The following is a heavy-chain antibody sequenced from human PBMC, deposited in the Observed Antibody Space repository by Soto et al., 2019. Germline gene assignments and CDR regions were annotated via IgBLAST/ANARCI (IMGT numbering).Heavy chain of an antibody. CDR1: GFNFRNDD. D-gene: IGHD6-19*01. J-gene: IGHJ6*02. Sequence: EVQLVESGGGLVQPGGSLRLSCAASGFNFRNDDMLWVRQVKGKGLEWVSAIGSAGDTYYSASVKGRFTISRENTKNFLFLQMNSLRAGDTAVYYCARGGYSSGFYHYVMDVWGQGTAVTVSS. V-gene: IGHV3-13*01. CDR3: ARGGYSSGFYHYVMDV. CDR2: IGSAGDT.